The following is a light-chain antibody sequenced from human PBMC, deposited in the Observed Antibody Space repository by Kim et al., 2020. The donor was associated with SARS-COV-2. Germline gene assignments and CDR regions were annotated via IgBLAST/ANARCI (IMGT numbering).Light chain of an antibody. CDR2: GTS. Sequence: EIVLTQSPGTLSLSPGERATLSCRASQSVSSNYLAWYRQKPGQAPRLLIYGTSTRATGIPDRFSGSRSGTDFTLTISRLEPEDFAVYYCQQYGNSPWTFGQGTKVDIK. CDR3: QQYGNSPWT. J-gene: IGKJ1*01. V-gene: IGKV3-20*01. CDR1: QSVSSNY.